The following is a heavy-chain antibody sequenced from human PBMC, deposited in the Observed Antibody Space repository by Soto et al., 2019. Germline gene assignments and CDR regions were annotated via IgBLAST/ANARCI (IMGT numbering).Heavy chain of an antibody. CDR3: ARRYYYDSSGYSDY. CDR1: GYTFTSYG. J-gene: IGHJ4*02. D-gene: IGHD3-22*01. V-gene: IGHV1-18*03. Sequence: ASVKVSCKASGYTFTSYGISWVRQAPGQGLEWMGWISAYNGNTNYAQKLQGRVTMTTDTSTSTAYMELRSLRSDDMAVYYCARRYYYDSSGYSDYWGQGTLVTVSS. CDR2: ISAYNGNT.